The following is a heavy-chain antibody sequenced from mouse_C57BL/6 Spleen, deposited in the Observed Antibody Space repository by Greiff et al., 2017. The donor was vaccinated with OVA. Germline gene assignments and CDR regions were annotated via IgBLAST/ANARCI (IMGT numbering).Heavy chain of an antibody. CDR1: GYTFTSYW. CDR2: IDPSDSYT. Sequence: VQLQQPGAELVKPGASVKLSCKASGYTFTSYWMQWVKQRPGQGLEWIGEIDPSDSYTNYNQKFKGKATLTVDRSSSTAYMQLSSLTSEDSAVDYCARGLGGGRLDYWGQGTTLTVSA. CDR3: ARGLGGGRLDY. J-gene: IGHJ2*01. D-gene: IGHD4-1*01. V-gene: IGHV1-50*01.